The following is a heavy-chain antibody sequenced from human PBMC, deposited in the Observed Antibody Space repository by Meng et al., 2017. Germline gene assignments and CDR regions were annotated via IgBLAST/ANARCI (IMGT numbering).Heavy chain of an antibody. CDR1: GFTFSSYW. D-gene: IGHD1-26*01. CDR2: INSDGSST. Sequence: GESLKISCAASGFTFSSYWMHWVRQAPGKGLGWVSRINSDGSSTSYADSVEGRFTISRDNAKNTLYLQMNSLRAEDTAVYYCARDSGYSGSYFDYWGRGTLVTVSS. V-gene: IGHV3-74*01. CDR3: ARDSGYSGSYFDY. J-gene: IGHJ4*02.